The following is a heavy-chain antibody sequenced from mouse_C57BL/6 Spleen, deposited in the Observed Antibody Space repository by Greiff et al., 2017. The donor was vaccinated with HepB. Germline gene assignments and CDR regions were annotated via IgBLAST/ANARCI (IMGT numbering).Heavy chain of an antibody. J-gene: IGHJ2*01. CDR2: IDPEDVDT. V-gene: IGHV14-2*01. CDR3: ARYYGSPYYLDY. D-gene: IGHD1-1*01. CDR1: GFNIKDYY. Sequence: EVQLQQSGAELVKPGASVKLSCTASGFNIKDYYMHWVKQRPEQCLEWTGRIDPEDVDTKYAPKFQGKATITADTSSNTAYLQLSSLTSEDSAVYYCARYYGSPYYLDYWGKGTTLTVAS.